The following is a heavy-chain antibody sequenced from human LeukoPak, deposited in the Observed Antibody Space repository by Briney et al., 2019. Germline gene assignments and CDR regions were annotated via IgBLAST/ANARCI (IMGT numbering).Heavy chain of an antibody. CDR1: GFTFSSYA. CDR3: ARERGSLAAAGTVYFQH. CDR2: ISYDGSNK. V-gene: IGHV3-30*01. Sequence: GRSLRLSCAASGFTFSSYAMHWVRQAPGKGLEWVAVISYDGSNKYYADSVKGRFTISRDNSKNTLYLQMNSLRAEDTAVYYYARERGSLAAAGTVYFQHWGQGTLVTVSS. D-gene: IGHD6-13*01. J-gene: IGHJ1*01.